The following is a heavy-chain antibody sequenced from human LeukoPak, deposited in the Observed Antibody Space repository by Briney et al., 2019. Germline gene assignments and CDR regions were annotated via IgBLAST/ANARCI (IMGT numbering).Heavy chain of an antibody. CDR1: GFTFSSYW. D-gene: IGHD6-19*01. CDR2: INSDGSST. J-gene: IGHJ1*01. CDR3: ARVPYSSGWLGVEYFQH. Sequence: QPGGSLRLSCAASGFTFSSYWTHWVRQAPGKGLVWVSRINSDGSSTSYADSVKGRFTISRDNAKNTLYLQMNSLRAEDTAVYYCARVPYSSGWLGVEYFQHWGQGTLVAVSS. V-gene: IGHV3-74*01.